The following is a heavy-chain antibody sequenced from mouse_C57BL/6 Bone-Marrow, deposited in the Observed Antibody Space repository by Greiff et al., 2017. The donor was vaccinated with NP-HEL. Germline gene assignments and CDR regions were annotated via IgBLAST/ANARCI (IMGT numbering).Heavy chain of an antibody. Sequence: QVQLQQSGAELVRPGASVKLSCKASGYTFTDYYINWVKQRPGQGLEWIARIYPGSGNTYYNEKFKGKATLTAEKSSSTAYMQLSSLTSEDSAVYFCARESYDGYYAWFAYWGQGTLVTVSA. J-gene: IGHJ3*01. CDR1: GYTFTDYY. CDR2: IYPGSGNT. D-gene: IGHD2-3*01. CDR3: ARESYDGYYAWFAY. V-gene: IGHV1-76*01.